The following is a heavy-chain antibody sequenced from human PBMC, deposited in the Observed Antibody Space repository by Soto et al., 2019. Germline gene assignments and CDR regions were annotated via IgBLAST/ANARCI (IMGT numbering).Heavy chain of an antibody. CDR3: ATYLAPNVGYYFYMDV. V-gene: IGHV3-74*01. CDR2: INGDGSTT. CDR1: VFTFSTYW. Sequence: GGSLRLSCAASVFTFSTYWMTWVRQAPGEGLVWVSRINGDGSTTTYADSVKGRFAISRDNAKNTLYLQMDGLRVEDTAVYYCATYLAPNVGYYFYMDVWGRGTTVTVSS. J-gene: IGHJ6*03. D-gene: IGHD2-8*01.